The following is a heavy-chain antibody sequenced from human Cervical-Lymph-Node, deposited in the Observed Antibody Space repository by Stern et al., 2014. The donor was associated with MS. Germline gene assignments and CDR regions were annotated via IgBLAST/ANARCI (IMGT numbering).Heavy chain of an antibody. D-gene: IGHD2-2*02. CDR2: ISPVDSET. J-gene: IGHJ4*02. Sequence: EDQLVESGAEVKKPGQSLKISCKGSGYSFTNSWIGWVRQMPGKGLELMGIISPVDSETRYSPSFQGQVTIPAAKSINTAYVQWTSLEASDTAMYYCARQGCATTSCHTIDSWGQGTLITVSS. CDR3: ARQGCATTSCHTIDS. CDR1: GYSFTNSW. V-gene: IGHV5-51*01.